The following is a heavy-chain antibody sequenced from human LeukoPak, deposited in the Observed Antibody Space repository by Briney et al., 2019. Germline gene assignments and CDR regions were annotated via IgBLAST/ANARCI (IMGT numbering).Heavy chain of an antibody. J-gene: IGHJ6*02. Sequence: GGSLRLSCAASGFTFTNTWMSWVRQAPGKGLEWVGRIKSKTDGGTTDYAASVKGRFSISRDDSKNMLYLQMNSLRAEDTAVYYCAKDVSDIVATTSYGMDVWGQGTTVTVSS. D-gene: IGHD5-12*01. CDR1: GFTFTNTW. V-gene: IGHV3-15*01. CDR3: AKDVSDIVATTSYGMDV. CDR2: IKSKTDGGTT.